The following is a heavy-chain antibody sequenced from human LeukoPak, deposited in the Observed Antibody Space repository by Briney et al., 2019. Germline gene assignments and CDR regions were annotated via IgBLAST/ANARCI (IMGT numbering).Heavy chain of an antibody. CDR2: INHGGST. J-gene: IGHJ4*02. V-gene: IGHV4-34*01. Sequence: SETLSLTCAVYGGSFSGYYWSWIRQPPGKGLEWIGEINHGGSTNYNPSLKSRVTISVDTSKNQFSLKLSSVTAADTAVYYCARLRNWNYRSFDYWGQGTLVTVSS. D-gene: IGHD1-7*01. CDR1: GGSFSGYY. CDR3: ARLRNWNYRSFDY.